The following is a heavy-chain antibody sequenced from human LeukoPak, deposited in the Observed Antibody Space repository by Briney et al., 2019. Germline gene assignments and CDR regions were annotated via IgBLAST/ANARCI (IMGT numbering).Heavy chain of an antibody. J-gene: IGHJ4*02. CDR3: ARAGSGTVDY. D-gene: IGHD3-10*01. Sequence: PSETLSLTCTVSGGSISSGGYYWSWIRQHPGKGLEWIGYIYYSGSTYYNPSLKSRVTISVDTSKNQFSLKLSSVTAADTAVYYCARAGSGTVDYWGQGTLVTVSS. V-gene: IGHV4-31*03. CDR2: IYYSGST. CDR1: GGSISSGGYY.